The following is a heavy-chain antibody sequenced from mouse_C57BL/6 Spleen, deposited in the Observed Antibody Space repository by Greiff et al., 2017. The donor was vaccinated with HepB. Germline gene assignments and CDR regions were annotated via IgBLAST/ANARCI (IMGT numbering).Heavy chain of an antibody. CDR2: ISYSGST. CDR3: AREGYYGSSYYFDY. V-gene: IGHV3-1*01. J-gene: IGHJ2*01. CDR1: GYSITSGYD. Sequence: EVKLQESGPGMVKPSQSLSLTCTVPGYSITSGYDWHWIRHFPGNKLEWMGYISYSGSTNYNPSLKSRISITHDTSKNHFFLKLNSVTTEDTATYYCAREGYYGSSYYFDYWGQGTTLTVSS. D-gene: IGHD1-1*01.